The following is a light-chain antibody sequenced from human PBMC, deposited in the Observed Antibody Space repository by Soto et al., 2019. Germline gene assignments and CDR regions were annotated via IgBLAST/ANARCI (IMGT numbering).Light chain of an antibody. J-gene: IGKJ2*01. Sequence: EIVMTQSPATLSVSQGERATLSCRASQSVGSDLAWYQQRPGQAPRLVIFGASTRAAGIPARFSGSGSGTEFTLTISSLQSEDLAVYYCQQYNNWPPYTFGQGTKLEIK. V-gene: IGKV3-15*01. CDR3: QQYNNWPPYT. CDR2: GAS. CDR1: QSVGSD.